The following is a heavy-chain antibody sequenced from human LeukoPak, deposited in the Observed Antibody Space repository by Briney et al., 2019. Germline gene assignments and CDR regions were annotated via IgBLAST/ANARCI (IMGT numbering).Heavy chain of an antibody. Sequence: PGGSLRLSCAASGFTFSSYAMSWVRQAPGKGLEWVSVIYSGGSTYYADSVKGRFTISRDNSKNTLYLQMNSLRAEDTAVYYCARVGYYYDSSGYNTDAFDIWGQGTMVTVSS. CDR3: ARVGYYYDSSGYNTDAFDI. D-gene: IGHD3-22*01. CDR1: GFTFSSYA. V-gene: IGHV3-53*01. CDR2: IYSGGST. J-gene: IGHJ3*02.